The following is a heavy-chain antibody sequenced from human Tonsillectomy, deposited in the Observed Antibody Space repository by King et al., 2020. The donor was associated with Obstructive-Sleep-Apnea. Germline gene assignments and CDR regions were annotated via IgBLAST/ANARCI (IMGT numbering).Heavy chain of an antibody. Sequence: VQLQESGPGLVKPSETLSLTCSVSGGSISSYYWNWIRQPPGKGLEWIGYIYYSGSTNYNPSLKSRVTMSVDTSKNQFSLKLSSVIAADTAVYYCARDLWGNDYLDYWGQGTLVTVSS. D-gene: IGHD2-21*01. CDR3: ARDLWGNDYLDY. CDR1: GGSISSYY. CDR2: IYYSGST. J-gene: IGHJ4*02. V-gene: IGHV4-59*01.